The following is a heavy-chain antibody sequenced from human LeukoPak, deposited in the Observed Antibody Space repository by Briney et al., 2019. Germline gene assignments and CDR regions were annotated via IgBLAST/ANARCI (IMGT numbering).Heavy chain of an antibody. D-gene: IGHD6-13*01. J-gene: IGHJ4*02. Sequence: SETLSLTCAVYGGSFSGYYWSWIRQPPGKGLEWIGEINHSGSTNYNPSLKSRVTISVDTSKNQFSLKLSSVTAADTAVYYCAGGLYSSSWYYFDYWGQGTLVTVSS. CDR3: AGGLYSSSWYYFDY. CDR2: INHSGST. V-gene: IGHV4-34*01. CDR1: GGSFSGYY.